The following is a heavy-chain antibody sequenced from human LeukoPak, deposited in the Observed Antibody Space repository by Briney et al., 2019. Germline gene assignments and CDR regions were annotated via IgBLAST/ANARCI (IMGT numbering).Heavy chain of an antibody. D-gene: IGHD4-23*01. CDR3: ARSLWWYPEDAFDI. CDR2: IIPIFGTA. CDR1: GRTFSSYA. V-gene: IGHV1-69*05. Sequence: ASVKVSCKASGRTFSSYAISWVRQAPGQGLERMGAIIPIFGTANYAQKFQGRVTNTTDESTSTAYMELSSLRSEDTAVYYCARSLWWYPEDAFDIWGQGTMVTVSS. J-gene: IGHJ3*02.